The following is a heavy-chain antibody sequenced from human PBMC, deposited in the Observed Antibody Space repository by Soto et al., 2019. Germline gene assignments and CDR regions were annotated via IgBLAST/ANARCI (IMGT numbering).Heavy chain of an antibody. CDR2: ISAYNGNT. V-gene: IGHV1-18*01. CDR3: ARTVGATTAVWFDP. CDR1: GYTFTSYG. J-gene: IGHJ5*02. Sequence: RASVKVSCKASGYTFTSYGISWVRQAPGQGLEWMGWISAYNGNTNYAQKLQGRVTMTTDTSTSTAYMELRSLGSDDTAVYYCARTVGATTAVWFDPWGQGTLVTVSS. D-gene: IGHD1-26*01.